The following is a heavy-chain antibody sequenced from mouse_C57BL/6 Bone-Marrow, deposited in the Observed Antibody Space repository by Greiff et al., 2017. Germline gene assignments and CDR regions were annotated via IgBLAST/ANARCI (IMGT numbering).Heavy chain of an antibody. CDR3: ARNYGSSYWFAY. J-gene: IGHJ3*01. V-gene: IGHV1-54*01. Sequence: QVQLQQSGAELVRPGTSVKVSCKASGYAFTNYLIEWVKQRPGQGLEWIGVINPGSGGTNYNEKFKGKATLTADKSSSTAYMQLSSLTSEDSAVYCCARNYGSSYWFAYWGQGTLVTVSA. D-gene: IGHD1-1*01. CDR2: INPGSGGT. CDR1: GYAFTNYL.